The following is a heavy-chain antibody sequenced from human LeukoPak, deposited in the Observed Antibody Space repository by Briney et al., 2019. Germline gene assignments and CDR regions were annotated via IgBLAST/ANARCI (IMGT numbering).Heavy chain of an antibody. CDR3: ARGLTELGTAYYYYMDG. CDR2: IIHSGST. D-gene: IGHD7-27*01. V-gene: IGHV4-34*01. J-gene: IGHJ6*03. Sequence: PSETLSLTCAVYGGSFSGYSWSWIRQSPGKGLEWIADIIHSGSTNYNSSLKSRVTISLDTSKNQFSLNMTSVTAADTAVYYCARGLTELGTAYYYYMDGWGKGTTVIVSS. CDR1: GGSFSGYS.